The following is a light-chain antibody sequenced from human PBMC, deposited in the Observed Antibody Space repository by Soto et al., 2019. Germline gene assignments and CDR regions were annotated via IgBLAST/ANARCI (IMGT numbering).Light chain of an antibody. CDR3: QQVNSYPIT. J-gene: IGKJ5*01. Sequence: DIQLTQSPSFLSASVGDRVTITCRASQGISTSLAWYQQKPGKAPKLLTYAASTLQTGVPSRFSGSGSGTEFTLTSSSLQAEDFATYYCQQVNSYPITFGQGTRLEIK. CDR1: QGISTS. V-gene: IGKV1-9*01. CDR2: AAS.